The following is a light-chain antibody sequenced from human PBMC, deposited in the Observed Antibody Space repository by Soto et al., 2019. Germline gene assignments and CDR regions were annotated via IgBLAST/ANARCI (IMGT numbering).Light chain of an antibody. CDR1: QSVSNRY. Sequence: EVVLTQSPGTLSLSPGERATLSCRASQSVSNRYLSWYQQKPGQAPRLXIYSVSMRATGIPDRFSGSGSDTDFTLTISRLEPEDFAVYYCQQYDKSPRTFGQGTKVDIK. CDR2: SVS. J-gene: IGKJ1*01. CDR3: QQYDKSPRT. V-gene: IGKV3-20*01.